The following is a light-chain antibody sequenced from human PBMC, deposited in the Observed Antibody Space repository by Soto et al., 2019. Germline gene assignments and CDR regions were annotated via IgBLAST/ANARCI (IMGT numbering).Light chain of an antibody. V-gene: IGLV1-44*01. CDR3: VAWDDSLNGMI. CDR1: SSNIGSNT. J-gene: IGLJ2*01. Sequence: QSVLTQPPSASGAPGQSVTISWSGSSSNIGSNTVNGYQQLPGTAPKLLIYSYNQRPSGVPDRFSGSKSGTSASLAISGLQSEDEADYYCVAWDDSLNGMIFGGGTKLTVL. CDR2: SYN.